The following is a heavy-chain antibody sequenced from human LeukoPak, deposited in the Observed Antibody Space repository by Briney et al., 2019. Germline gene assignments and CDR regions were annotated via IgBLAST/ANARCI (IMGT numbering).Heavy chain of an antibody. V-gene: IGHV4-34*01. CDR1: GGSFSGYY. J-gene: IGHJ3*02. CDR2: INHSGST. D-gene: IGHD2-15*01. Sequence: SETLSLTCAVYGGSFSGYYWSWIRQPPGKGLEWIGEINHSGSTNYNPSLKSRVTISVDTSKNQFSLKLSSVTAADTAVYYCARAKGGGSYRSVAFDIWGQGTMVTVSS. CDR3: ARAKGGGSYRSVAFDI.